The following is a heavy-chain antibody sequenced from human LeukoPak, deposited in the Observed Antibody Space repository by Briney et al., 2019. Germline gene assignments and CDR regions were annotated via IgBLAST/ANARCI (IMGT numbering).Heavy chain of an antibody. V-gene: IGHV4-4*02. CDR2: IYRSGST. Sequence: SGTLSLTCAVSGGSISSSNWWSWVRQPPGKGLEWIGEIYRSGSTNYNPSLKSRVTISVDKSKNQFSLKLSSVTAADTAVYYCGRKPSGDYSYYYYGMDVWGKGTRVTVS. D-gene: IGHD4-17*01. J-gene: IGHJ6*04. CDR3: GRKPSGDYSYYYYGMDV. CDR1: GGSISSSNW.